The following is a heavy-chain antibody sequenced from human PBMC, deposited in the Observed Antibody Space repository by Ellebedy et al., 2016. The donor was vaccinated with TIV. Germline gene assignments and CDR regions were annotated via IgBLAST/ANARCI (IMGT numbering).Heavy chain of an antibody. J-gene: IGHJ6*02. V-gene: IGHV3-23*01. D-gene: IGHD3-10*01. CDR2: ISGSGEYT. CDR1: GFTFSNYA. CDR3: ANELESVWSYYGMDV. Sequence: GGSLRLSCAASGFTFSNYAMSWVRRSPGKGLDWVSLISGSGEYTYYADSVKGRLTISRDNSMDTLYLQMNSLRAEDTAVYYCANELESVWSYYGMDVWGQGTTVTVSS.